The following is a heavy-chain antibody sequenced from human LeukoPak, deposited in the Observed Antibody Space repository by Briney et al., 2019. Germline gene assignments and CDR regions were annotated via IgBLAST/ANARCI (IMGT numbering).Heavy chain of an antibody. D-gene: IGHD2-15*01. CDR3: ARTDCSGSSCYKIYYFDY. CDR2: ISGSGGST. J-gene: IGHJ4*02. V-gene: IGHV3-23*01. Sequence: GSLRLSCAASGFTFSSYGMSWVRQAPGKGLEWVSAISGSGGSTYYADSVKGRFTISRDNSKNTLYLQMNSLRAEDTAVYYCARTDCSGSSCYKIYYFDYWGQGTLVTVSS. CDR1: GFTFSSYG.